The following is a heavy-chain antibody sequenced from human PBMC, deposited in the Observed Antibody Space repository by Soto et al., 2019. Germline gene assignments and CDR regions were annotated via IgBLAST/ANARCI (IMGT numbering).Heavy chain of an antibody. CDR3: ARRPNWNYYGLDV. CDR1: GYIFTNYW. Sequence: PGESLKISCKVSGYIFTNYWIGWVRQMPGKGLEWMGIIYPGDSDTKYSPSFQGQVTISADKSISTAYLQWSSLKASDTAMYYCARRPNWNYYGLDVWGQGTTVTVSS. V-gene: IGHV5-51*01. D-gene: IGHD1-20*01. CDR2: IYPGDSDT. J-gene: IGHJ6*02.